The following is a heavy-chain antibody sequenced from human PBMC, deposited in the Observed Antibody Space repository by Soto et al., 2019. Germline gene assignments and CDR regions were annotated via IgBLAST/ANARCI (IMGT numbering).Heavy chain of an antibody. D-gene: IGHD6-19*01. CDR1: GYTFTSYD. CDR3: ARGPLAVARKGNWFDP. CDR2: MNPNSGNT. Sequence: QVQLVQSGAEVKKPGASVKVSCKASGYTFTSYDINWVRQATGQGLEWMGWMNPNSGNTGYAQKFQGRVTMTRNTSIITAYMELSSLRSEDTAVYYCARGPLAVARKGNWFDPWGQGTLVTVSS. V-gene: IGHV1-8*01. J-gene: IGHJ5*02.